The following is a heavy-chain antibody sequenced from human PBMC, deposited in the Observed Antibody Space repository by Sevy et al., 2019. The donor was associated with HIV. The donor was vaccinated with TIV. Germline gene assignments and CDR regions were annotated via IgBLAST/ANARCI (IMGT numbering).Heavy chain of an antibody. J-gene: IGHJ6*02. D-gene: IGHD1-26*01. CDR3: ANAYSGSYSHSYLYALDV. CDR1: GFSFSYYG. Sequence: GESLKISCIGSGFSFSYYGIHWVRQAPGKGLDWVALISHDGINEYDADSVKGRFTISRDNSKNTVYLEMNSLRNEDTAIYFCANAYSGSYSHSYLYALDVWGQGTTVTVSS. CDR2: ISHDGINE. V-gene: IGHV3-30*18.